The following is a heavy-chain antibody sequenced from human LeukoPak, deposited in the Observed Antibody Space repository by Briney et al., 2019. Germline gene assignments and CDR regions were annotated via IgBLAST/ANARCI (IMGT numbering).Heavy chain of an antibody. CDR1: GGSISSYY. J-gene: IGHJ4*02. CDR3: ARGIVGATFYFDY. D-gene: IGHD1-26*01. Sequence: SETLSLTGTVSGGSISSYYWNWIRQPAGKGLEWIGRIYPSGSTIYNPSLKSRVTMSEDTSKNQFSLKLSSVTAADTAVYYCARGIVGATFYFDYWGQGTLVTVSS. CDR2: IYPSGST. V-gene: IGHV4-4*07.